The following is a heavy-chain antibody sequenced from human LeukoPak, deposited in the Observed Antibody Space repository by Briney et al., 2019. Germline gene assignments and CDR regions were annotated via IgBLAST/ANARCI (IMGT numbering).Heavy chain of an antibody. V-gene: IGHV4-59*01. Sequence: PSETLSLTCTVSGDSISSYYWSWIRQPPGKGLEWIGYIYYSGSTNHNPSLKSRVTISVDTSKNQFSLKLSSVTAADAAVYYCVRARDIAVSWFGDLLSSETYFDYWGQGTLVTVSS. CDR3: VRARDIAVSWFGDLLSSETYFDY. CDR2: IYYSGST. J-gene: IGHJ4*02. D-gene: IGHD3-10*01. CDR1: GDSISSYY.